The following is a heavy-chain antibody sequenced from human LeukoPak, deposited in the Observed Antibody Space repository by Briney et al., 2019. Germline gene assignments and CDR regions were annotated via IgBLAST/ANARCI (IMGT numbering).Heavy chain of an antibody. J-gene: IGHJ2*01. D-gene: IGHD3-3*01. CDR3: AKDQGTAIFGMIIPDWHFDL. CDR1: GFTFSSYN. CDR2: ISGGSNNI. V-gene: IGHV3-23*01. Sequence: AGGSLRLSCVASGFTFSSYNMHWVRQAPGKGLEWVSSISGGSNNINYAGSVKGRFTTSRDNSQNTLYLQMNSLRADDTAVYYCAKDQGTAIFGMIIPDWHFDLWGRGTLVTVSS.